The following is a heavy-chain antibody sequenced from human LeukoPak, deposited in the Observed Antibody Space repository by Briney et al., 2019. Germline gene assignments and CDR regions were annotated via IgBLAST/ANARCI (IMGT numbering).Heavy chain of an antibody. D-gene: IGHD3-10*01. V-gene: IGHV4-39*01. CDR1: GGSISSSSYY. Sequence: SETLSLTCTVSGGSISSSSYYWVWIRQPPGKGLEWIGSIYYSGSTYYNLSLKSRVTISVDTSKNQYSLKLSSVTAADTAVYYCARWRTGSMVQTDAFDIWGQGTMVTVSS. CDR3: ARWRTGSMVQTDAFDI. CDR2: IYYSGST. J-gene: IGHJ3*02.